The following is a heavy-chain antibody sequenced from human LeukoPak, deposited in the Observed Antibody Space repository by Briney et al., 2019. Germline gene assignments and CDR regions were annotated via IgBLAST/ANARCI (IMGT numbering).Heavy chain of an antibody. Sequence: SETLSLTCTVSGGSISSYYWSWIRQPPGKGLEWIGYIYYSGSTNYNPSLKSRVTISVDTSKNQFSLKLSSVTAADTAVYYCARSGSDPTSFDYWGQGTLVTVSS. D-gene: IGHD1-26*01. J-gene: IGHJ4*02. CDR1: GGSISSYY. CDR2: IYYSGST. V-gene: IGHV4-59*01. CDR3: ARSGSDPTSFDY.